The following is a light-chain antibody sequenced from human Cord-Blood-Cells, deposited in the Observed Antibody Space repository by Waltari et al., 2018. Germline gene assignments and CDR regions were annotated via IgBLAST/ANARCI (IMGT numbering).Light chain of an antibody. CDR3: SSYTSSSRYV. CDR2: DVS. Sequence: QSALTQPASVSASPGQSITISCTGTSSDVGGYNYVSWYQQHPGKAPKLMIYDVSNRPSGVSNRFSGSKSGNTASLTISGLQAEDEADYYCSSYTSSSRYVFGTGTKVTVL. CDR1: SSDVGGYNY. V-gene: IGLV2-14*01. J-gene: IGLJ1*01.